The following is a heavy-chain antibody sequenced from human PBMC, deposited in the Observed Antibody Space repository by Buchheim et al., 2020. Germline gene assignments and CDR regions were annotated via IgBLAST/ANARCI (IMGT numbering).Heavy chain of an antibody. CDR1: GFTFSSYG. Sequence: QVQLVDSGGGVVQPGRSLRLSCAASGFTFSSYGMHWVRQAPGKGLEWVAVISYDGSNKYYADSVKGRFTISRDNSKNTLYLQMNSLRAEDTAVYYCAKVGGYSSSWYLYYYYMDVWGKGTT. CDR2: ISYDGSNK. J-gene: IGHJ6*03. D-gene: IGHD6-13*01. CDR3: AKVGGYSSSWYLYYYYMDV. V-gene: IGHV3-30*18.